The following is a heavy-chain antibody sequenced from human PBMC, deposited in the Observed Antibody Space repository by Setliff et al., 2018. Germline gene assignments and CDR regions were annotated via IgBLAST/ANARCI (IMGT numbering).Heavy chain of an antibody. D-gene: IGHD1-1*01. Sequence: SETLSLTCTVSGGSISSSLYYWAFIRQPPGKGLEWIGSILYSGGAHSNPSLNSRVSISVDTSKNQFSLRLRSVAAADTAFYYCATSYLTLEAAFDVWGQGAMVTVSS. CDR2: ILYSGGA. CDR3: ATSYLTLEAAFDV. J-gene: IGHJ3*01. CDR1: GGSISSSLYY. V-gene: IGHV4-39*07.